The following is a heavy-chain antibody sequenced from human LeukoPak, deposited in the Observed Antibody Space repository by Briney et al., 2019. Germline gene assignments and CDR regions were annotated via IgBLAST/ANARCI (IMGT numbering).Heavy chain of an antibody. V-gene: IGHV4-4*07. CDR1: GGSISSYY. J-gene: IGHJ4*02. CDR2: IYTSGST. D-gene: IGHD1-26*01. Sequence: SETLSLTCTVSGGSISSYYWSWIRQPAGKGLEWIGRIYTSGSTNYNPSLKSRVTMSVVTSKNQFSLKLSSVTAADTAVYYCARGKKWELYFDYWGQGTLVTVSS. CDR3: ARGKKWELYFDY.